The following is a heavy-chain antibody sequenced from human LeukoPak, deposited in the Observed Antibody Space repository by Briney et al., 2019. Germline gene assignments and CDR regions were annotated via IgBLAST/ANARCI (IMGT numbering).Heavy chain of an antibody. D-gene: IGHD2-8*01. V-gene: IGHV1-2*02. J-gene: IGHJ4*02. CDR3: ARLGIGYAMNAAGVDY. CDR2: VNPNSGGT. CDR1: GYTFTGYY. Sequence: ASVKVSCKASGYTFTGYYMHWVRQAPGQGLEWMGWVNPNSGGTNYAQKFQGGVTMTRDTSISTAYMELSRLRSDDTAVYYCARLGIGYAMNAAGVDYWGQGTLVTVSS.